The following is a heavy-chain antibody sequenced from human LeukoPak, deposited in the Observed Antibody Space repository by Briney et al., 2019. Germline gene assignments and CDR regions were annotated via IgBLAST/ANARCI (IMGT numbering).Heavy chain of an antibody. CDR3: ARGVVVLNTKLGGWEY. CDR1: GGSINTRTKY. Sequence: SETLSLTCAVSGGSINTRTKYWGWIRQPPGKTLEWLGTIYYTGNTYYNPSLKSRLTISIDTSRNQFSLRLTSVTAANTALYYCARGVVVLNTKLGGWEYWGPRTLVTVSS. V-gene: IGHV4-39*07. CDR2: IYYTGNT. D-gene: IGHD6-19*01. J-gene: IGHJ4*02.